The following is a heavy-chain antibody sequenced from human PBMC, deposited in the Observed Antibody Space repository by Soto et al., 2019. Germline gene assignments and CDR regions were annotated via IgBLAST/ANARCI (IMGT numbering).Heavy chain of an antibody. D-gene: IGHD3-22*01. V-gene: IGHV3-15*07. CDR2: IKSKTDGGTT. J-gene: IGHJ4*02. Sequence: GGSLRLSCAASGFTFSNAWMNWVGQAPGKGLEWVGRIKSKTDGGTTNYAAPVKGRFTISRDDSKNTLYLQMNSLKTEDTAVYYCTTDPPNYYDSSGYREGFDYWGQGTLVTVSS. CDR3: TTDPPNYYDSSGYREGFDY. CDR1: GFTFSNAW.